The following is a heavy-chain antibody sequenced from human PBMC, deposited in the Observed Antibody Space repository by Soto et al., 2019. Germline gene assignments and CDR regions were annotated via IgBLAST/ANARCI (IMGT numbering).Heavy chain of an antibody. CDR3: AKDLTNYYDSSGLSGMDV. CDR2: ISGSGGST. V-gene: IGHV3-23*01. CDR1: GFTFSSYA. Sequence: PGGSLRLSCAASGFTFSSYAMSWVRQAPGKGLEWVSAISGSGGSTYYADSVKGRFTISRDNSKNTLYLQMNSLRAEDTAVYYCAKDLTNYYDSSGLSGMDVWGQGTTVTVSS. J-gene: IGHJ6*02. D-gene: IGHD3-22*01.